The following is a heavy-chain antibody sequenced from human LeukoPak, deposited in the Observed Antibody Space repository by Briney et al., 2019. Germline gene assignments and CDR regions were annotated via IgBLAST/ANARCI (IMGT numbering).Heavy chain of an antibody. CDR3: AKDSLVGHYYGSGSYHPYYFDY. J-gene: IGHJ4*02. CDR1: GFTFSSYA. V-gene: IGHV3-23*01. D-gene: IGHD3-10*01. CDR2: ISGSGGST. Sequence: GGSLRLSCAASGFTFSSYAMSWVRQAPGKGLEWVSAISGSGGSTYYADSVKGRFTISRDNSKNTLYLQMNSLRAEDTAVYYCAKDSLVGHYYGSGSYHPYYFDYWGQGTLVTVSS.